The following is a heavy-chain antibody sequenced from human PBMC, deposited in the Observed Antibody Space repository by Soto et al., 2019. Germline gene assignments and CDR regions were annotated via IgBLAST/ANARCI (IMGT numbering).Heavy chain of an antibody. CDR2: ISGSGGST. J-gene: IGHJ5*02. D-gene: IGHD6-19*01. CDR1: GFTFSSYA. V-gene: IGHV3-23*01. CDR3: AKGVRQWLVRMSWFDP. Sequence: GGSLRLSCAASGFTFSSYAMRWVRQAPGKGLEWVSAISGSGGSTYYADSVKGRFTISRDNSKNTLYLQMNSLRAEDTAVYYCAKGVRQWLVRMSWFDPWGQGTLVTVSS.